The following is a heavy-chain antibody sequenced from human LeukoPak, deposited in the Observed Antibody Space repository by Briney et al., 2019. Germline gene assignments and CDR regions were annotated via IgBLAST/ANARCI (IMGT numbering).Heavy chain of an antibody. Sequence: KASETLSLTCAVYGGSFSGYYWSWIRQPPGKGLEWIGEINHSGSTNYNPSLKSRVTISVDTSKNQFSLRLSSVTAADTAVYYCARVSVDSSGWYSGDYFDYWGQGTLVTVSS. CDR3: ARVSVDSSGWYSGDYFDY. D-gene: IGHD6-19*01. V-gene: IGHV4-34*01. J-gene: IGHJ4*02. CDR1: GGSFSGYY. CDR2: INHSGST.